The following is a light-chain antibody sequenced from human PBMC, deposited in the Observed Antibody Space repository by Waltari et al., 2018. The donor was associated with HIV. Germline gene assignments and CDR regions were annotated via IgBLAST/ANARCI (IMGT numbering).Light chain of an antibody. CDR3: QSYDNSLRVSYV. V-gene: IGLV1-40*01. Sequence: QSVLTQPPSVSGAPGQRVTISCTGSSSNIGAYDVHWYQQLPGRAPKLLTYANNTLTSGVPDRFSGSKSGTAASLAIAGLQIEDEGDYFCQSYDNSLRVSYVFSAGTRVTVL. CDR1: SSNIGAYD. J-gene: IGLJ1*01. CDR2: ANN.